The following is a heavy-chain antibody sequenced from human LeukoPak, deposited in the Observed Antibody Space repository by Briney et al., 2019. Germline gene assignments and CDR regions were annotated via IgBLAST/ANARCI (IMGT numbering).Heavy chain of an antibody. CDR1: GFTFSSYS. V-gene: IGHV3-21*01. J-gene: IGHJ4*02. Sequence: PGGSLRLSCAASGFTFSSYSMNWVRQAPGKGLEWVSSISSSSSYIYYADSVKGRFTISRDNAKNSLYMQMNSLRAEDTAVYYCASDDRWGVVIPLDYWGQGPLVSVSS. CDR2: ISSSSSYI. D-gene: IGHD3-3*01. CDR3: ASDDRWGVVIPLDY.